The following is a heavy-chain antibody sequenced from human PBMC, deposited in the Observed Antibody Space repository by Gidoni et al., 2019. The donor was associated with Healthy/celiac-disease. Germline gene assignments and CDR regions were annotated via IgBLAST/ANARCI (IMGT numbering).Heavy chain of an antibody. CDR2: MTPNSGST. CDR3: GRTLCSSTCCYGLYFQD. Sequence: QVQLVQSGAEVMKPGASVNVSCKASGYTFTSYDINWVRQATGQRLGWMGWMTPNSGSTGYEQEFEGRGTMTRNTNINTSYMEQSGLRTEEKAVYYCGRTLCSSTCCYGLYFQDWGQGTLVTVSS. CDR1: GYTFTSYD. J-gene: IGHJ1*01. V-gene: IGHV1-8*01. D-gene: IGHD2-2*01.